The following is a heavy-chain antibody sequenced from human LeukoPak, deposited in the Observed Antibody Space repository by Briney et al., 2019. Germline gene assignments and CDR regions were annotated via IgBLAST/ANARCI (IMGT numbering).Heavy chain of an antibody. Sequence: PGGSLRLSCAASGFTLGSYNVSWVRQAPGKGLEWVSIIYSGGSTSYADSVKGRFTISRDNSKKTLYLQMNSLRAEDTAVYYCARGSGWDFDYWGQGTLVTVSS. D-gene: IGHD6-19*01. V-gene: IGHV3-66*01. CDR2: IYSGGST. J-gene: IGHJ4*02. CDR3: ARGSGWDFDY. CDR1: GFTLGSYN.